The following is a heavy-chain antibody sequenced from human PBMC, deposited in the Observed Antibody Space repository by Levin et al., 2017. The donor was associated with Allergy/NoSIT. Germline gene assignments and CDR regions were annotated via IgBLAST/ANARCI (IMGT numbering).Heavy chain of an antibody. J-gene: IGHJ3*02. V-gene: IGHV3-11*05. Sequence: PGGSLRLSCAASGFTFSDYYMSWIRQAPGKGLEWVSYISSSSSYTNYADSVKGRFTISRDNAKNSLYLQMNSLRAEDTAVYYCARVVVPAAMDAFDIWGQGTMVTVSS. D-gene: IGHD2-2*01. CDR3: ARVVVPAAMDAFDI. CDR1: GFTFSDYY. CDR2: ISSSSSYT.